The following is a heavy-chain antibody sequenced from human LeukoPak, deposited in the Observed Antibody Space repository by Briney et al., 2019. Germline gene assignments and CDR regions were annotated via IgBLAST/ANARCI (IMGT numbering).Heavy chain of an antibody. CDR2: INHSGST. CDR3: ARGSTDYAFDI. Sequence: PSETLSLTCAAYGGSFSGYYWSWIRQPPGKGLEWIGEINHSGSTNYNPSLKSRVTISVDTSKNQFSLKLSSVTAADTAVYYCARGSTDYAFDIWGQGTMVTASS. CDR1: GGSFSGYY. J-gene: IGHJ3*02. V-gene: IGHV4-34*01.